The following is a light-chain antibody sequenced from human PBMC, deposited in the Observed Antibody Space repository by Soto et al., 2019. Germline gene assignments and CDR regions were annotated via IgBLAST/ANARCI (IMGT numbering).Light chain of an antibody. Sequence: QSVLTQPPSASGTPGQRVTISCSGSSSNIGSNPVNWYQQLPGTAPKLLIYSNNQRPSGVPDRFSGSKSGTSASLAISGLXSEDEADYYCAAWDDSLNGWVFGGGTQLTVL. CDR3: AAWDDSLNGWV. CDR1: SSNIGSNP. J-gene: IGLJ3*02. V-gene: IGLV1-44*01. CDR2: SNN.